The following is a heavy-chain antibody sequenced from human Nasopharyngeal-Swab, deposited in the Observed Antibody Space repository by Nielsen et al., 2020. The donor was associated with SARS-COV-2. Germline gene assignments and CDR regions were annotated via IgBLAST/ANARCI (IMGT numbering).Heavy chain of an antibody. CDR1: GYTFTSYY. V-gene: IGHV1-46*01. Sequence: ASVKVSCKASGYTFTSYYLHWVRQAPGQGLEWMGMINPTDGSTSYAQKFEGRVTMTRVTSTSTVYMELNSLRSEDTAVYYCARVLPFRITGTSGMDVWGQGITVTVSS. CDR2: INPTDGST. CDR3: ARVLPFRITGTSGMDV. J-gene: IGHJ6*02. D-gene: IGHD1-7*01.